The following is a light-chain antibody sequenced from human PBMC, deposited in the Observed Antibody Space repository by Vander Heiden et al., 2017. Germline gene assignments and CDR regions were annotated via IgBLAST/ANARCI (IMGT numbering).Light chain of an antibody. CDR3: QQLNSSPFS. CDR2: AAS. CDR1: QGIENS. Sequence: DVQLTQSPSFLSASLGDRVTITCRASQGIENSLAWSHQKPGEAPKLLIYAASSLQIGVPPRFSGSGSGTEFTLTISSLQPEDLGTYYCQQLNSSPFSFGQGTRLHVK. V-gene: IGKV1-9*01. J-gene: IGKJ5*01.